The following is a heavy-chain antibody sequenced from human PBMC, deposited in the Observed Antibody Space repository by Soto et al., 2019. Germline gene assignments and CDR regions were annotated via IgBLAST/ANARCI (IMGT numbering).Heavy chain of an antibody. CDR1: GFTFSRYD. J-gene: IGHJ6*02. CDR3: AKLFVVPAVFRGYYYGMDV. V-gene: IGHV3-30*18. CDR2: ISYDGSNK. Sequence: QVQLVESGGGVVQPGRSLRLSCAASGFTFSRYDMHWVRQAPGKGLEWVAVISYDGSNKYYADSVKGRFTISRDNSKNTLYLQMNSLRAEDTAVYYCAKLFVVPAVFRGYYYGMDVWGQGTTVTVSS. D-gene: IGHD2-2*01.